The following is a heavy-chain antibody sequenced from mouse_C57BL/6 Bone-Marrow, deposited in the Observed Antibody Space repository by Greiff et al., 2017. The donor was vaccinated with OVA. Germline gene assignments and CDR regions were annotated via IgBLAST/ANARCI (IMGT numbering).Heavy chain of an antibody. CDR3: ARQMVTTPYFDY. CDR2: INSDGGST. CDR1: EYEFPSHD. J-gene: IGHJ2*01. D-gene: IGHD2-3*01. V-gene: IGHV5-2*01. Sequence: EVMLVESGGGLVQPGESLKLSCESNEYEFPSHDMSWVRKTPEKRLELVAAINSDGGSTSYPDTMARRFIISRDNTKKTLYLQRSSLRSEDTALYYCARQMVTTPYFDYWGQGTTLTVSS.